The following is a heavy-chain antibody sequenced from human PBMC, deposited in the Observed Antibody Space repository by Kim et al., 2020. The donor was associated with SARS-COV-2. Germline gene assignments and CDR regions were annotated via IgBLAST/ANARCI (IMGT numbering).Heavy chain of an antibody. Sequence: GGSLRLSCAASGFTFSSYSMNWVRQAPGKGLEWVSYISSSSSTIYYADSVKGRFTISRDNAKNSLYLQMNSLRAEDTAVYYCARGRSYYDSSGGFDYWGQGTLVTVSS. CDR2: ISSSSSTI. CDR1: GFTFSSYS. J-gene: IGHJ4*02. V-gene: IGHV3-48*04. CDR3: ARGRSYYDSSGGFDY. D-gene: IGHD3-22*01.